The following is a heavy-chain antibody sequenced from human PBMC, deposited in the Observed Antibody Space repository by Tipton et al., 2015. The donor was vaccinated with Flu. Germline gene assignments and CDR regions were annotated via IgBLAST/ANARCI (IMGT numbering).Heavy chain of an antibody. V-gene: IGHV4-38-2*01. J-gene: IGHJ4*02. D-gene: IGHD3-10*01. CDR3: ARTFYVSGILPFDY. CDR1: GSSISSGYF. Sequence: GLVKPSETLSLTCGVSGSSISSGYFWGWIRQPPGKGLEWIGSWFHTGTTSYTPSLTSRVTISAATSKNQFSLTRTSVTAADTAVYYCARTFYVSGILPFDYWGQGILVTVSS. CDR2: WFHTGTT.